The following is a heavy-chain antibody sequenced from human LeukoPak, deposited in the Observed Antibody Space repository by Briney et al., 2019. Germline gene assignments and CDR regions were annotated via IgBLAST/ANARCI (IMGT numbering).Heavy chain of an antibody. CDR1: GXTFXSYS. D-gene: IGHD5-18*01. CDR2: ISSGQNYI. J-gene: IGHJ4*02. Sequence: LXLSXXXXGXTFXSYSMNWVRQAPXKXLEWVSSISSGQNYIYYADSVKGRFAISRDNAKNSLFLQMNTLRAEDTAVYYCARVGYSYGQFDYWGQGTLVTVSS. CDR3: ARVGYSYGQFDY. V-gene: IGHV3-21*01.